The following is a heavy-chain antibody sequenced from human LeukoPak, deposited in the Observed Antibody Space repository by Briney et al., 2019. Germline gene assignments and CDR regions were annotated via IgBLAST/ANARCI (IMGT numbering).Heavy chain of an antibody. V-gene: IGHV1-8*01. CDR2: MNPNSGNT. J-gene: IGHJ4*02. CDR1: GYTFTSYD. CDR3: ARGQRTMIVAQGAGFDY. D-gene: IGHD3-22*01. Sequence: GASVKVSCKASGYTFTSYDINWVRQATGQGLEWMGWMNPNSGNTGYAQKFQGRVTMTRNTSISTAYMELSSLRSEDTAVYYCARGQRTMIVAQGAGFDYWGQGTLVTVSS.